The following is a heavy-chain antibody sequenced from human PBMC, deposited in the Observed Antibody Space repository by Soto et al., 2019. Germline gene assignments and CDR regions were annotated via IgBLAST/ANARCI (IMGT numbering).Heavy chain of an antibody. Sequence: QVQLVQSGAEVKKPGASVKVSRKASGYTFTSYYMHWVRQAPGQGLEWMGIINPSGGSTNYAQKFQGRVTMTWDTSTSTVYMELSSLRSEDTAVYYCARDGYYDVLTGYRYYFDSWGLGTLVTVSS. J-gene: IGHJ4*02. CDR3: ARDGYYDVLTGYRYYFDS. D-gene: IGHD3-9*01. CDR2: INPSGGST. V-gene: IGHV1-46*01. CDR1: GYTFTSYY.